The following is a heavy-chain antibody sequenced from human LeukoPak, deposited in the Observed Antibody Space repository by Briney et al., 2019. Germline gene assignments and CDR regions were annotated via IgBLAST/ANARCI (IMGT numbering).Heavy chain of an antibody. D-gene: IGHD5-18*01. CDR2: IYSGGST. V-gene: IGHV3-53*01. Sequence: GGSLRLSCAASGFTVSSNYMSWVRQAPGKGLEWVSVIYSGGSTYYADSVKGRFTISRDNSKNTLYPQMNSLRAEDTAVYYCARAGLGYSYGYYMDVWGKGTTVTVSS. CDR3: ARAGLGYSYGYYMDV. J-gene: IGHJ6*03. CDR1: GFTVSSNY.